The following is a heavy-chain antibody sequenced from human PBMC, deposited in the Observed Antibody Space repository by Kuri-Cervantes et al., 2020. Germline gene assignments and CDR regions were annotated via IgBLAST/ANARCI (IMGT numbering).Heavy chain of an antibody. V-gene: IGHV3-74*01. CDR1: GFTFSSCG. J-gene: IGHJ3*02. Sequence: GESLKISCVASGFTFSSCGINWVRQAPGKGLVWVSRINSDGSSTSYADSVKGRFTISRDNAKNTLYLQMNSLRAEDTAVYYCARAGLRYFDWLAIGSAFDIWGQGTMVTVSS. CDR3: ARAGLRYFDWLAIGSAFDI. CDR2: INSDGSST. D-gene: IGHD3-9*01.